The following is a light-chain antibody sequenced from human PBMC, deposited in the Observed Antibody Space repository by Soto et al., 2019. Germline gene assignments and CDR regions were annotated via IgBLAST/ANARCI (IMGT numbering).Light chain of an antibody. CDR3: QQTYNTPLT. V-gene: IGKV1-39*01. CDR2: AAS. Sequence: DIQMTQSPSSLSSCGGDRFTITCRASQNIRNYLNWYQQRPGKTPNLLVYAASNLRGGVPSRFSGSGSGTVFTLTINSLQREDFATYYCQQTYNTPLTFGGGTKVDIK. J-gene: IGKJ4*01. CDR1: QNIRNY.